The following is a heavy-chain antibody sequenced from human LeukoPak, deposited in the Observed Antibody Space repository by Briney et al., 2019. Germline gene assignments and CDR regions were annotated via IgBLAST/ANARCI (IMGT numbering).Heavy chain of an antibody. Sequence: PSDTLSLTCSVSGGSISTYYWSWIRRPPGEGLEWLGYISFIGGTNNNPSLKSRVTISVDTSKKQFSLKLSSVTAAGTAVYFCASYCSSAKCLDNWGQGTLVTVSS. J-gene: IGHJ4*02. CDR1: GGSISTYY. CDR2: ISFIGGT. CDR3: ASYCSSAKCLDN. D-gene: IGHD2-2*01. V-gene: IGHV4-59*07.